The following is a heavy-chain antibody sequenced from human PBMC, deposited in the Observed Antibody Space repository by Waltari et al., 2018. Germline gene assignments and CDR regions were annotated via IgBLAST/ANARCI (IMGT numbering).Heavy chain of an antibody. Sequence: QLQLQESGPGLVKPSETLSLTCTVSGGSISSSSYYWGWIRQPPGKGLEWIGSIYYSGSTYYNAYLKSRVTISVDTSKNQFSLKLSSVTAADTAVYYCARHARGSSWPYYYYYGMDVWGQGTTVTVSS. D-gene: IGHD6-13*01. CDR1: GGSISSSSYY. CDR3: ARHARGSSWPYYYYYGMDV. V-gene: IGHV4-39*01. J-gene: IGHJ6*02. CDR2: IYYSGST.